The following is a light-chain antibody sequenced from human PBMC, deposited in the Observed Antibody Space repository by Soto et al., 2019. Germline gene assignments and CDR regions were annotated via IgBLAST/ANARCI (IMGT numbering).Light chain of an antibody. J-gene: IGLJ2*01. CDR2: SNN. Sequence: QSVLAQPPSASGTPGQRVTISCSGSNSNIGSNLVNWYQQLPGTAPKLLIYSNNQRPSGIPDRFSGSKSGTSASLAISGLQSKEEADYYCAAWDDSLNAVVFGGGTKLTVL. CDR1: NSNIGSNL. CDR3: AAWDDSLNAVV. V-gene: IGLV1-44*01.